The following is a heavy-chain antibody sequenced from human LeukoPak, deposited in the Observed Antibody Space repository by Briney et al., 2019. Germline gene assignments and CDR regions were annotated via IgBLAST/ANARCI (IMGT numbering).Heavy chain of an antibody. CDR1: SSYA. Sequence: GGSLRLSCAGSSSYAMCWVRQAPGQGLEWVSVISDSGDYTSYADSVRGRFTISRDNSRNTLYLQMISLRPEDTAVYYCAKDTSIGKYCTNGVCSPFDYWGQGTLVTVSS. J-gene: IGHJ4*02. CDR2: ISDSGDYT. CDR3: AKDTSIGKYCTNGVCSPFDY. V-gene: IGHV3-23*01. D-gene: IGHD2-8*01.